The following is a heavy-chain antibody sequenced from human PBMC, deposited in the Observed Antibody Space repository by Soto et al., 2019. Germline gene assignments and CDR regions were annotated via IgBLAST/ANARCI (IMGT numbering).Heavy chain of an antibody. D-gene: IGHD1-7*01. CDR2: ISSNGGTT. Sequence: EVQLAESGGGMVQPGGSLRLSCVASGFTFSSYDMHWVRQAPGKGLEYVSSISSNGGTTYYGNSVKGRFTTSRDNSKNTLYLQMGSLRAEDMAVYYCVRRVSGNYDDWGQGALVTVSS. V-gene: IGHV3-64*01. CDR1: GFTFSSYD. J-gene: IGHJ4*02. CDR3: VRRVSGNYDD.